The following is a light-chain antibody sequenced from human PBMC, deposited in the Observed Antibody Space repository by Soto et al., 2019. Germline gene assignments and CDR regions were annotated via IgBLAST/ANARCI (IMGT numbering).Light chain of an antibody. CDR2: DVS. CDR3: CSYAGTYTVWV. V-gene: IGLV2-11*01. J-gene: IGLJ3*02. CDR1: SSDVGGYNY. Sequence: QSVLTQPRSVSGSPGQSVTISCTGTSSDVGGYNYVSWYQQHPGKAPKLMIYDVSKRPSGVPDRFSGSKSGNTASLTISGLQAEDEADYYCCSYAGTYTVWVFGGGTELTVL.